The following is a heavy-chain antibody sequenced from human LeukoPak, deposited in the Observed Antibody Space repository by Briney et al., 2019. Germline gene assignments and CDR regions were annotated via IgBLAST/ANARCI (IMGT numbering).Heavy chain of an antibody. CDR2: IYYSGST. D-gene: IGHD3-22*01. CDR1: GGSFRSSSYY. Sequence: PSETLSLTCTVSGGSFRSSSYYWGWIRQTPGKGLEWIGCIYYSGSTNYNPSLKSRVTISVDTSKNQFSLKLSSVTAADTAVYYCARGSYCDSSGYLFDYWGQGTLVTVSS. CDR3: ARGSYCDSSGYLFDY. V-gene: IGHV4-39*07. J-gene: IGHJ4*02.